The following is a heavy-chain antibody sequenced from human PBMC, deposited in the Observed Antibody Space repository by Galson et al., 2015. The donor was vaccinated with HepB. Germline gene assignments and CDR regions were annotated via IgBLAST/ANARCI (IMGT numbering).Heavy chain of an antibody. J-gene: IGHJ5*02. D-gene: IGHD2-21*02. CDR2: ISSSSSYT. CDR1: GFTFSDYY. Sequence: SLRLSCAASGFTFSDYYMSWIRQAPGKGLEWVSYISSSSSYTNYADSVKGRFTISRDNAKNSLYLQMNSLRAEDTAVYYCARANHIVVVTDNWFDPWGQGTLVTVSS. CDR3: ARANHIVVVTDNWFDP. V-gene: IGHV3-11*06.